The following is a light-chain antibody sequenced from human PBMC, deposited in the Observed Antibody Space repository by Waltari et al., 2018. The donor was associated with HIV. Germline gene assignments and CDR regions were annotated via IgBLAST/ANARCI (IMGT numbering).Light chain of an antibody. CDR3: QVWDSSSDHPWV. J-gene: IGLJ3*02. Sequence: SYVLTQPPSVSVAPGKTARITVGGNNIGSKSVHWYQQKPGQAPVLVIYYDSDRPSGIPERFSGSNSGNTATLTISRVEAGDEADYYCQVWDSSSDHPWVFGGGTKLTVL. V-gene: IGLV3-21*04. CDR1: NIGSKS. CDR2: YDS.